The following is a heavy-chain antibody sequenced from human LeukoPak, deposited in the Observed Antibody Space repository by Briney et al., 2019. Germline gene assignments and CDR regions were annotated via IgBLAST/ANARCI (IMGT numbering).Heavy chain of an antibody. CDR3: ARGSWVRGAIIRGWFDP. Sequence: GGSLRLSCAASGFTFSSYEMNWVRQAPGKGLEWVSYISSSGSTIYYADSVKGRFTISRDNAKNSLYLQMNSLRAEDTAVYYCARGSWVRGAIIRGWFDPWGQGTLVTVSS. D-gene: IGHD3-10*01. J-gene: IGHJ5*02. CDR2: ISSSGSTI. CDR1: GFTFSSYE. V-gene: IGHV3-48*03.